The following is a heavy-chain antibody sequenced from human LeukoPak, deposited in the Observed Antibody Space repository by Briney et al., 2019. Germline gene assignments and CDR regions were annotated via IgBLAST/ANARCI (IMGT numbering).Heavy chain of an antibody. CDR3: ARGYGSGSFNWFDP. CDR1: GGSISSSNW. D-gene: IGHD3-10*01. V-gene: IGHV4-4*02. J-gene: IGHJ5*02. CDR2: IYHSGST. Sequence: SETLSLTCAVSGGSISSSNWWSWVRQPPGKGLEWIGEIYHSGSTNYNPSLKSRVTISVDTSKNQFSLKLSSVTAADTAVYYCARGYGSGSFNWFDPWGQGTLVTVSS.